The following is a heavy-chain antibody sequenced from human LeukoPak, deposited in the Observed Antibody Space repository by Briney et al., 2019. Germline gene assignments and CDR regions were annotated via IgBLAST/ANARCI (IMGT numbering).Heavy chain of an antibody. J-gene: IGHJ4*02. Sequence: PGGSLRLSCAASGSTFSSYGMHWVRQAPGKGLEWVAFIRYDGSNKYYADSVKGRFTISRDNSKNTLYLQMNTLRAEDTAVYYCAKDGYDYDSSYSYFDYWGQGTLVTVSS. CDR3: AKDGYDYDSSYSYFDY. V-gene: IGHV3-30*02. CDR2: IRYDGSNK. CDR1: GSTFSSYG. D-gene: IGHD3-22*01.